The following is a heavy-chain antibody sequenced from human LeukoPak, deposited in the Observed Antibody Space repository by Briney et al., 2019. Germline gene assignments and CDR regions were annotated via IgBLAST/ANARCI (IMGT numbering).Heavy chain of an antibody. J-gene: IGHJ4*02. V-gene: IGHV3-53*01. CDR2: IYSAHSGDNT. D-gene: IGHD3-22*01. Sequence: PGGSLRLSCAASGLTVSSNYMTWVRQAPGKGQEWVSVIYSAHSGDNTYYADSVKGRFTISRDNSKNTLYLQMNSLRAEDTAVYYCASGQVVSVRTPYDYWGQGTLVTVSS. CDR3: ASGQVVSVRTPYDY. CDR1: GLTVSSNY.